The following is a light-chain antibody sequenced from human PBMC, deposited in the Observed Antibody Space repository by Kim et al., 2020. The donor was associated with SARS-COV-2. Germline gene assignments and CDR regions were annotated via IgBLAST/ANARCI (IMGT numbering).Light chain of an antibody. CDR2: DVS. V-gene: IGLV2-11*01. CDR1: SSDVGGYNY. Sequence: QSALTQPRSVSGSPGQSVTISCTGTSSDVGGYNYVSWYQQHPGKAPKLMIYDVSKRPSGVPVRFSGSKSGNTASLTISGVQPEDEADYYCCSYASSVVFGGGTQLTVL. J-gene: IGLJ2*01. CDR3: CSYASSVV.